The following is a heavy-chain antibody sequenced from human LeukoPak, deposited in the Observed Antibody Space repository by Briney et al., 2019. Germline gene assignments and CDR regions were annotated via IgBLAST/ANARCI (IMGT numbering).Heavy chain of an antibody. CDR1: GYTFTNYG. CDR2: INPNSGGT. D-gene: IGHD1-26*01. V-gene: IGHV1-2*06. J-gene: IGHJ4*02. Sequence: ASVKVSCEASGYTFTNYGISWVRQAPGQGLEWMGRINPNSGGTNYAQKFQGRVTMTRDTSISTAYMELSRLRSDDTAVYYCARGSPFREPIDYWGQGTLVTVSS. CDR3: ARGSPFREPIDY.